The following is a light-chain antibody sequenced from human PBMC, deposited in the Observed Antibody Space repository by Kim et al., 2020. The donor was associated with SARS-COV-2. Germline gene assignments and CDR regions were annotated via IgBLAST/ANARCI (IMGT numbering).Light chain of an antibody. J-gene: IGLJ1*01. CDR2: QDS. V-gene: IGLV3-1*01. CDR3: QAWDSSTAFYV. CDR1: KLGDKY. Sequence: SYELTQPPSVSVSPGQTASITCSGDKLGDKYACWYQQKPGQSPVLVIYQDSKRPSGIPERFSGSNSGNTATLTISGTRAMDEADYYCQAWDSSTAFYVFGTGTKVTVL.